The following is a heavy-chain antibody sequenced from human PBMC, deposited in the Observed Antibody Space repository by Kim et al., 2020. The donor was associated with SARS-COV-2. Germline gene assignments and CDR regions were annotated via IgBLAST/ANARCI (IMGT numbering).Heavy chain of an antibody. Sequence: GGSLRLSCAASGFTFSSYAMHWVRQAPGKGLEWVAVISYDGSNKYYADSVKGRFTISRDNSKNTLYLQMNSLRAEDTAVYYCARGLGGAFDIWGQGTMVTVSS. D-gene: IGHD1-26*01. J-gene: IGHJ3*02. V-gene: IGHV3-30-3*01. CDR2: ISYDGSNK. CDR3: ARGLGGAFDI. CDR1: GFTFSSYA.